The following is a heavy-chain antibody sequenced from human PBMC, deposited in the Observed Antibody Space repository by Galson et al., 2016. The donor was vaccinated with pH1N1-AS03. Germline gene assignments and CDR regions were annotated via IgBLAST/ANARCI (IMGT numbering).Heavy chain of an antibody. Sequence: SLRLSCAASGFTFSNSWMAWVRQAPGKGLEWVSSISSSGNYKYYADSVKGRFTVSRDNAMNSLYLQMNSLRAEDTALYYCARSRSPDYYDSSTYRPDAFDIWGQGTMVTVSS. CDR3: ARSRSPDYYDSSTYRPDAFDI. V-gene: IGHV3-21*01. CDR1: GFTFSNSW. D-gene: IGHD3-22*01. J-gene: IGHJ3*02. CDR2: ISSSGNYK.